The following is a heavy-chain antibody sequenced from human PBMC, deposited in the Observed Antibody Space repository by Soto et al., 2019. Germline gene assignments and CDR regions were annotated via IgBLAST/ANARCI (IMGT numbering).Heavy chain of an antibody. Sequence: GESLKISCKGSGYSFTSYWISWVRQMPGKGLEWMGRIDPSDSYTNYSPSFQGHVTIPADKSISTAYLQWSSLKASDTAMYYCAGGIRYYYYGMDVWGQGTKVTVSS. V-gene: IGHV5-10-1*01. D-gene: IGHD1-20*01. CDR3: AGGIRYYYYGMDV. J-gene: IGHJ6*02. CDR1: GYSFTSYW. CDR2: IDPSDSYT.